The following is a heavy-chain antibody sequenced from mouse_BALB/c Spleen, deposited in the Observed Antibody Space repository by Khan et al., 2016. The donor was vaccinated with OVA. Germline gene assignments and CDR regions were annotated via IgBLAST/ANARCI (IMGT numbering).Heavy chain of an antibody. D-gene: IGHD2-2*01. J-gene: IGHJ4*01. Sequence: QVQLKESGPEVVRPGVSVKISCKGSGDTFSDYAMHWVKQSPAKSLEWIGVISTYNGNTNYNQKFQGKATMTVDKSSSTAYMELARWTSEESSIESCARGEFIRRLRGMDYWGQGTSVTVSS. CDR3: ARGEFIRRLRGMDY. V-gene: IGHV1S137*01. CDR1: GDTFSDYA. CDR2: ISTYNGNT.